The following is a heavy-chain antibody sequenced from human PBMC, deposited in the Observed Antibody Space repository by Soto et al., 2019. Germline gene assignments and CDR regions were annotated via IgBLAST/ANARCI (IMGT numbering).Heavy chain of an antibody. CDR2: IYYSGST. CDR1: GGSISSSSYY. Sequence: QLQLQESGPGLVKPSETLSLTCTVSGGSISSSSYYWGWIRQPPGKGLEWIGSIYYSGSTYYNPSLKTRVTICVDTSKNQCSLKLSSVTAADTAVYYCAIRIAAAGTGFWDYYYGMDVWGQGTTVTVSS. V-gene: IGHV4-39*01. D-gene: IGHD6-13*01. J-gene: IGHJ6*02. CDR3: AIRIAAAGTGFWDYYYGMDV.